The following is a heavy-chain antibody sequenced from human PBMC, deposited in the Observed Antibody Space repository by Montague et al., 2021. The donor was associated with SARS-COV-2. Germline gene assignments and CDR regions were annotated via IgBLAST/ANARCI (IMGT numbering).Heavy chain of an antibody. V-gene: IGHV3-49*04. CDR3: ARVFPRWLQFDPYFDY. Sequence: SLRLSCAASGFTFGDYAMSWVRQAPGKGLEWVGFIRSKAYGGTTEYAASVKGRFTISRDDSKSIAYLQMNSLKTEDTAVYYCARVFPRWLQFDPYFDYWGQGTLVTVSS. CDR1: GFTFGDYA. CDR2: IRSKAYGGTT. J-gene: IGHJ4*02. D-gene: IGHD5-24*01.